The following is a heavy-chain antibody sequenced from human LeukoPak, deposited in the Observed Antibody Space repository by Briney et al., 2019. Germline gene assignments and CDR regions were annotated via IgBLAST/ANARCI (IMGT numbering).Heavy chain of an antibody. J-gene: IGHJ4*02. CDR1: GFTFSSYA. D-gene: IGHD3-10*01. CDR2: ISYDGSDK. V-gene: IGHV3-30-3*01. CDR3: ARGQGKDFDY. Sequence: GGSLRLSCAASGFTFSSYAMHWVRQAPGKGLEWVAVISYDGSDKYYADSVKGRFIISRDNSKNTLYLQMNSLRAEDTAVYYCARGQGKDFDYWGQGTLVTVSS.